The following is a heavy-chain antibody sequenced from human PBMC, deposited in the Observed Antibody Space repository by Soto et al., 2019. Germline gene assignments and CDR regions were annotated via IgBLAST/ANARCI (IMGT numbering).Heavy chain of an antibody. Sequence: SGTLSLTCTVSGCSLSSFYWSRIPPPPGKGLEWIGYIYSSGSTHYNPSLQNRVTISIDTSKNQVSLKVNSVTAADTAVYYCARDHPHSYGVYYFDYWGQGTPVTVS. J-gene: IGHJ4*02. CDR3: ARDHPHSYGVYYFDY. CDR2: IYSSGST. V-gene: IGHV4-59*01. CDR1: GCSLSSFY. D-gene: IGHD5-18*01.